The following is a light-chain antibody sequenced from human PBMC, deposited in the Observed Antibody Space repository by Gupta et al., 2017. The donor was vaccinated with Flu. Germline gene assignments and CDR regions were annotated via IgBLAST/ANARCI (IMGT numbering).Light chain of an antibody. Sequence: QSVLTQPPSASGTPGQRVTIPCSGSSSNIGRNTVNWYQQLPGTAPKLFIYANNQRPSGVPDRFSASKSATSASLAISGLQSEDEALYYCAAWDDSLSGPVFGGGTKLAVL. J-gene: IGLJ2*01. V-gene: IGLV1-44*01. CDR3: AAWDDSLSGPV. CDR2: ANN. CDR1: SSNIGRNT.